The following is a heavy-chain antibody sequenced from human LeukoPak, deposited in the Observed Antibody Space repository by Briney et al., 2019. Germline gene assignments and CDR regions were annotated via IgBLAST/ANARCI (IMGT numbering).Heavy chain of an antibody. J-gene: IGHJ4*02. CDR3: TTRLVGNSFDY. V-gene: IGHV3-15*01. Sequence: GRIKSKTDGWTTDYAAPVKGRFTISRDDSKNTLYLQMNSLKTEDTAVYYCTTRLVGNSFDYWGQGTLVTVSS. D-gene: IGHD6-19*01. CDR2: IKSKTDGWTT.